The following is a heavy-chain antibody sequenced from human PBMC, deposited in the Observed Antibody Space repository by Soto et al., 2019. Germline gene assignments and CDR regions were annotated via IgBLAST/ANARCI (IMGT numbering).Heavy chain of an antibody. Sequence: QVQLVQSGPEVKKPGASVKVSCKASGYTFTTYGISWVRQAPGQGLEWMGWISPYNGDTHYAERFQGRLTMTTDKSATSAYMELTTLSSDDRAVYFCARALAMAQYYYYMDVWGKGTTVTVSS. CDR3: ARALAMAQYYYYMDV. CDR2: ISPYNGDT. V-gene: IGHV1-18*01. J-gene: IGHJ6*03. CDR1: GYTFTTYG.